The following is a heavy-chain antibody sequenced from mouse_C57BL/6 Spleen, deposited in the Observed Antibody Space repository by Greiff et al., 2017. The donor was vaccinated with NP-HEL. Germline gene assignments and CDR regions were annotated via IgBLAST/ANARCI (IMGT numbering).Heavy chain of an antibody. V-gene: IGHV6-3*01. J-gene: IGHJ2*01. Sequence: EVKVVESGGGLVQPGGSMKLSCVASGFTFSNYWMNWVRQSPEKGLEWVAQIRLKSDNYATHYAESVKGRFTISRDDSKSSVYLQMNNLRAEDTVIYYCTGEITTSLYYFDYWGQGTTLTVSS. CDR2: IRLKSDNYAT. CDR1: GFTFSNYW. CDR3: TGEITTSLYYFDY. D-gene: IGHD1-1*01.